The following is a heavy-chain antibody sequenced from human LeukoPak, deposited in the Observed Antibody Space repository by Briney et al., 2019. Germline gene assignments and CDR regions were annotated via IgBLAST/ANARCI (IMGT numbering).Heavy chain of an antibody. CDR2: INPTTGDT. CDR1: GYTFTSYY. CDR3: ARYGFSAVWQGGWHAFDI. V-gene: IGHV1-46*01. D-gene: IGHD2-15*01. Sequence: GASVKVSCKASGYTFTSYYMHWVRQAPGQGLEWRGIINPTTGDTTYAPKFQGRLTMTRDMSTSTVYMELSSLTSEDTAVFYCARYGFSAVWQGGWHAFDIWGQGTVVTVSS. J-gene: IGHJ3*02.